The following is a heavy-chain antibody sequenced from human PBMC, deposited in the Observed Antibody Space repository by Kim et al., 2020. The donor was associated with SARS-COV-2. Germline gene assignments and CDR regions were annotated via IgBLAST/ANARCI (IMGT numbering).Heavy chain of an antibody. Sequence: SVKVSCRASGGTFRSNTFSWVRQAPGQGLEWMGGIIPMYETANYAQKFQGRVTITADEPTSTVYMELSSLRSDDTAVFYCVDGSFEGGFDYWGQGTLVT. J-gene: IGHJ4*02. CDR1: GGTFRSNT. CDR3: VDGSFEGGFDY. CDR2: IIPMYETA. V-gene: IGHV1-69*13. D-gene: IGHD1-26*01.